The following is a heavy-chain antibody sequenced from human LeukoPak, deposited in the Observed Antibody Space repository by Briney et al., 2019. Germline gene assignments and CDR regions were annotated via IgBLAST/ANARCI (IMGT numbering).Heavy chain of an antibody. CDR3: ARARYCSGGSCYSKLVYYYYGMDV. Sequence: SSETLSLTCAVYGGSFSGYYWSWIRQPPGKGLEWIGEINHSGSTNYNPSLKSRVTISVDTSKNQFSLKLSSVTAADTAVYYCARARYCSGGSCYSKLVYYYYGMDVWGQGTTVTVSS. CDR1: GGSFSGYY. V-gene: IGHV4-34*01. CDR2: INHSGST. D-gene: IGHD2-15*01. J-gene: IGHJ6*02.